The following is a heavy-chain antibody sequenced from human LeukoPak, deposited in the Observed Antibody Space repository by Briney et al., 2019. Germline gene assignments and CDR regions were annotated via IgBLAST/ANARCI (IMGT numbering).Heavy chain of an antibody. D-gene: IGHD2-2*01. V-gene: IGHV4-31*03. CDR2: IYYSGST. J-gene: IGHJ4*02. Sequence: PSETLSLTCTVSGGSISSGGYYWSWIRQHPGKGLEWIGYIYYSGSTYYNPSLKSRVTISVDTSKNQFSLKLSSVTAADTAVYYCAGFQLDCSSTSCYEDPPDYWGQGTLVTVSS. CDR1: GGSISSGGYY. CDR3: AGFQLDCSSTSCYEDPPDY.